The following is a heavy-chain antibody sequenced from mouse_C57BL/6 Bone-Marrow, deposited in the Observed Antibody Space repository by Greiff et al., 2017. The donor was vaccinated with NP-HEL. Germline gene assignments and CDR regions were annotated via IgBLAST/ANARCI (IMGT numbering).Heavy chain of an antibody. D-gene: IGHD1-1*01. CDR3: ARPGTTVVATPFVY. Sequence: DVKLVESGGGLVKPGGSLKLSCAASGFTFSDYGMHWVRQAPEKGLEWVAYISSGSSTIYYADTVKGRFTISRDNAKNTLFLQMTRLRSEDTAMYYCARPGTTVVATPFVYWGQGTTLTVSS. J-gene: IGHJ2*01. CDR2: ISSGSSTI. V-gene: IGHV5-17*01. CDR1: GFTFSDYG.